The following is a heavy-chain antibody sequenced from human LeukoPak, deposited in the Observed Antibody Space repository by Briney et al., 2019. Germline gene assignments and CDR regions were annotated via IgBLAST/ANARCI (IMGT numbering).Heavy chain of an antibody. D-gene: IGHD2-2*02. V-gene: IGHV3-7*04. CDR1: GFTFSSYW. CDR2: IKQDGSEK. CDR3: ARAHSYTFDP. Sequence: SGGSLRLSCAGSGFTFSSYWMGWVRQAPGKGLEWVGNIKQDGSEKYYVDSVKGRFTISRDNAKNSLYLQMNSLTAEDTAVYFCARAHSYTFDPWGQGTLVTVSS. J-gene: IGHJ5*02.